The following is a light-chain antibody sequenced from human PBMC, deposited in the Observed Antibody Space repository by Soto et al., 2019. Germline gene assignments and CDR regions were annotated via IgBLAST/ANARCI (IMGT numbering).Light chain of an antibody. Sequence: QSVLTQPPSASGTPGQRVTLSCSGSSSNIGSNTVNWYQQLPGTAPKLLIYSNNQRPSGVPDRFSGSKSGTSASLAISGLQSEDEADYYCAAWDDSLNGLYVFGTGTQLTV. V-gene: IGLV1-44*01. CDR1: SSNIGSNT. CDR2: SNN. J-gene: IGLJ1*01. CDR3: AAWDDSLNGLYV.